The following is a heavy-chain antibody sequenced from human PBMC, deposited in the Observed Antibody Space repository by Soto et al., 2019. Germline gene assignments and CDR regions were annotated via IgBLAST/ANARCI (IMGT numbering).Heavy chain of an antibody. CDR2: IGSSGSNI. D-gene: IGHD2-8*01. CDR3: AHGGTPYAVPMWGFDF. V-gene: IGHV3-23*01. CDR1: GFTFSNYA. Sequence: EVQLLESGGGLVQPGGSLRLSCAASGFTFSNYAMSWDRQAPGKGLEWVSAIGSSGSNINYADSVRGRFTISRDNSKNTLFLQMNRLRAEDTAVYFCAHGGTPYAVPMWGFDFWGQGTLVTVSS. J-gene: IGHJ4*02.